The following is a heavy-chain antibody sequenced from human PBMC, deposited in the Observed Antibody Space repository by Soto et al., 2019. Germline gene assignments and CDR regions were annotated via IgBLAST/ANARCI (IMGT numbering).Heavy chain of an antibody. CDR3: ATAGPAYYYDSSGYRY. D-gene: IGHD3-22*01. CDR1: GYTLTELS. V-gene: IGHV1-24*01. J-gene: IGHJ4*02. CDR2: FDPEDGET. Sequence: ASVKVSCKVSGYTLTELSMHWVRQAPGKGLEWMGGFDPEDGETIYAQKFQGRVTMTEDTSTDTAYMELSSLRSEDTAVYYCATAGPAYYYDSSGYRYWSQGTLVTVSS.